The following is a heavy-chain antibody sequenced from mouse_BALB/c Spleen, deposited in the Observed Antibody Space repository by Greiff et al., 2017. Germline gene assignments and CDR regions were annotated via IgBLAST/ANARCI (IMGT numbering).Heavy chain of an antibody. V-gene: IGHV5-9*03. Sequence: EVKLVESGGGLVKPGGSLKLSCAASGFTFSSYTMSWVRQTPEKRLEWVATISSGGGNNYYPDSVKGRFTISRDNAKNNLYLQMSSLRSEDTALYYCARSATYDGYLAWFAYWGQGTLVTVSA. CDR3: ARSATYDGYLAWFAY. J-gene: IGHJ3*01. CDR1: GFTFSSYT. CDR2: ISSGGGNN. D-gene: IGHD2-3*01.